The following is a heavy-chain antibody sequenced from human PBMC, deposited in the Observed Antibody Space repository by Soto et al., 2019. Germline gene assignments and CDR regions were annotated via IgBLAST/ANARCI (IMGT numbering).Heavy chain of an antibody. CDR1: GYSFTSYW. D-gene: IGHD2-15*01. V-gene: IGHV5-10-1*01. CDR3: ARPYCSGGSCHGHYYGMDV. CDR2: IDPSDSYT. Sequence: GESLKISCKGSGYSFTSYWISWVRQMPGKGLEWMGRIDPSDSYTNYSPSFQGNVTISADKSISTAYLQWSSLKASDTAMYYCARPYCSGGSCHGHYYGMDVWGQGTTVTVSS. J-gene: IGHJ6*02.